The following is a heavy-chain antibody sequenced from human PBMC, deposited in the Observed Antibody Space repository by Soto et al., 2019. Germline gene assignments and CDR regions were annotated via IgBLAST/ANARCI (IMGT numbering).Heavy chain of an antibody. CDR3: ARDSTPRNLPEYDYVWGVYWFDP. J-gene: IGHJ5*02. CDR1: GFTFSSYS. Sequence: EVQLVESGGGLVKPGGSLRLSCAASGFTFSSYSMNWVRQAPGKGLEWVSSISSSSSYIYYADSVKGRFTISRDNAKNSLYLQMNSLRAEDTAVYYCARDSTPRNLPEYDYVWGVYWFDPWGQGTLVTVSS. CDR2: ISSSSSYI. V-gene: IGHV3-21*01. D-gene: IGHD3-16*01.